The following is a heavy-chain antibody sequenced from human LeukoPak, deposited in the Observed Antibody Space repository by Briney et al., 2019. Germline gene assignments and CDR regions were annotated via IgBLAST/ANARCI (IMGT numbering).Heavy chain of an antibody. CDR1: GFTFSSYA. J-gene: IGHJ4*02. V-gene: IGHV3-30-3*01. D-gene: IGHD3-10*01. CDR2: ISYDGSNK. Sequence: GRSLRLSCAASGFTFSSYAMHWVRQAPGKGLEWVAVISYDGSNKYYADSVKGRFTISRDNSKNTLYLQMNSLRAEDTAVYYCARDRSSGYYGSFDYWGQGTLVTVSS. CDR3: ARDRSSGYYGSFDY.